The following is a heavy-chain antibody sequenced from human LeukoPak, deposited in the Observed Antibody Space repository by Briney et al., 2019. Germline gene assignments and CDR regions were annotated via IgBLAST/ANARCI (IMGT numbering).Heavy chain of an antibody. V-gene: IGHV3-30*18. CDR3: AKDRGTAMAYGPFGY. J-gene: IGHJ4*02. CDR1: GFTFSSYG. Sequence: GGSLRLSCAASGFTFSSYGMHWVRQAPGKGLEWVAVISYDGSNKYYADSVKGRFTISRDNSKNTLYLQMNSLRAEDTAVYYCAKDRGTAMAYGPFGYWGQGTLVTVSS. CDR2: ISYDGSNK. D-gene: IGHD5-18*01.